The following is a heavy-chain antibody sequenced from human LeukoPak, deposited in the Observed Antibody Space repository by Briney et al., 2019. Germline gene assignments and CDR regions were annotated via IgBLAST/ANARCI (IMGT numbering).Heavy chain of an antibody. V-gene: IGHV3-23*01. J-gene: IGHJ4*02. CDR2: ISGSGGST. CDR3: AKLDSSGYYCFYYFDY. D-gene: IGHD3-22*01. CDR1: GFTFSSYA. Sequence: GGSLRLSCAASGFTFSSYARSWVRQAPGKGLEWVSAISGSGGSTYYADSVKGRFTISRDNSKNTLYLQMNSLRAEDTAVYYCAKLDSSGYYCFYYFDYWGQGTLATVSS.